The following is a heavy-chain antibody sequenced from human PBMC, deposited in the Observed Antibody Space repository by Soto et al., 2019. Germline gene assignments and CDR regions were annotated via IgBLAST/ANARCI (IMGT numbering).Heavy chain of an antibody. CDR2: IYWDDDK. J-gene: IGHJ6*02. CDR3: AHRTIQVYGMDV. D-gene: IGHD5-18*01. V-gene: IGHV2-5*02. CDR1: GFSLSTSGVG. Sequence: QITLKESGPTLVKPTQTLTLTCTFSGFSLSTSGVGVGWIRQPPGKALEWLALIYWDDDKRYSPSLRSRLTNTKDTSTTQVVLTMTNMDPVDTATYYCAHRTIQVYGMDVWGQGTTVTVSS.